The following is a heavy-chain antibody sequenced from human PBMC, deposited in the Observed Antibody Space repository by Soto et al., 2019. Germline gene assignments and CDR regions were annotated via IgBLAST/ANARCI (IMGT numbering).Heavy chain of an antibody. V-gene: IGHV3-74*01. CDR1: GFTFIDFW. J-gene: IGHJ4*02. CDR2: INNDGSDT. Sequence: GGSLRLSCAASGFTFIDFWLHWVRQAPGKGLVWVARINNDGSDTSYADSVKGRFTMSRDNAKNMVYLQMNSLGVEDTAVYYCGSVFEYWGQGTQVTVSS. CDR3: GSVFEY.